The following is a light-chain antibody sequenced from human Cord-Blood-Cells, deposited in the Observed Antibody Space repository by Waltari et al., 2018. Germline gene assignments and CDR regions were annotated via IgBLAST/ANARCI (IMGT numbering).Light chain of an antibody. J-gene: IGKJ4*01. V-gene: IGKV3-15*01. CDR1: QSVSSN. Sequence: SCRASQSVSSNLAWYQQKPGQAPRLLIYGASTRATGIPARFSGSGSGTEFTRTISSLQSEDFAVYYCQQYNNWPPRNTFGGGTKVEIK. CDR2: GAS. CDR3: QQYNNWPPRNT.